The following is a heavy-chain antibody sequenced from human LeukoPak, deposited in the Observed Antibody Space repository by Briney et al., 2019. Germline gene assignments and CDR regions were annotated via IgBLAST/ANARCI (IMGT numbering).Heavy chain of an antibody. CDR2: ISYDGSNK. J-gene: IGHJ6*01. D-gene: IGHD3-3*01. V-gene: IGHV3-30*03. CDR3: ALSAMDV. Sequence: LEWVAVISYDGSNKYYADSVKGRFTISRDNSKNTLYLQMNSLRAEDTAVYYCALSAMDVXGQGXXV.